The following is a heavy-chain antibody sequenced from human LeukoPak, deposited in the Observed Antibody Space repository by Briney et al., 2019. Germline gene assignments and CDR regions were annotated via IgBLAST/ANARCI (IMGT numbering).Heavy chain of an antibody. J-gene: IGHJ4*02. Sequence: GGSLRLSCAASGFTFSSYWMPWVRQTPGKGLVWVSRIHSDGSTTRYTDSAKGRFTISRDNAKNTLYLQMNSLRAEDTGVYYCVREYPASFDYWGQGTLVTVSS. CDR2: IHSDGSTT. CDR1: GFTFSSYW. CDR3: VREYPASFDY. V-gene: IGHV3-74*01.